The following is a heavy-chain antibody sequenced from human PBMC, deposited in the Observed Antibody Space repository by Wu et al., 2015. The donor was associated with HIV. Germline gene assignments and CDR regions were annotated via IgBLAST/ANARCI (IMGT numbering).Heavy chain of an antibody. Sequence: QVQLVQSGAEVKKPGASVKVSCKASGYTFTGYYMHWVRQAPGQGLEWMGWINPNSGGTNYAQKFQGRVTMTRDTSISTAYMELSRLRSDDTAVYYCARVNTYVKQRGDMDVWGKGTTVTVSS. CDR2: INPNSGGT. V-gene: IGHV1-2*02. CDR3: ARVNTYVKQRGDMDV. D-gene: IGHD5-18*01. CDR1: GYTFTGYY. J-gene: IGHJ6*03.